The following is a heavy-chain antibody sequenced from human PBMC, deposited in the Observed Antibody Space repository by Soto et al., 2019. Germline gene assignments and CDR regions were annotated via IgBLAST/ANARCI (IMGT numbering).Heavy chain of an antibody. D-gene: IGHD1-26*01. CDR3: ARPPYSASYYYFDQ. CDR1: GYIFTSYW. V-gene: IGHV5-51*01. J-gene: IGHJ4*02. Sequence: PVESLKIACKASGYIFTSYWIGCVLQMPGKGLEWMGIIYPGDSDTIYSPSFQGQVTISADKSISTAYLQWNSLKASDTAMYYCARPPYSASYYYFDQWGQGTPVTVSS. CDR2: IYPGDSDT.